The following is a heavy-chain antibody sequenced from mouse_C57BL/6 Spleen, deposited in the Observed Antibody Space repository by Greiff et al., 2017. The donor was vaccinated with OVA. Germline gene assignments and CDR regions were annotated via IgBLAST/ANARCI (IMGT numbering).Heavy chain of an antibody. CDR3: ARSRVLGYDYDDWYFDV. CDR2: ILPGSGST. CDR1: GYTFTGYW. J-gene: IGHJ1*03. Sequence: QVQLQQSGAELMKPGASVKLSCKATGYTFTGYWIEWVKQRPGHGLEWIGEILPGSGSTNYNEKFKGKATFTADTSSNTAYMQLSSLTTEDSAIDYCARSRVLGYDYDDWYFDVWGTGTTVTVSS. D-gene: IGHD2-4*01. V-gene: IGHV1-9*01.